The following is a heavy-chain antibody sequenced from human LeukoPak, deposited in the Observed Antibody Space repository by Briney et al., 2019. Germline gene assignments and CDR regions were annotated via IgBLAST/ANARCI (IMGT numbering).Heavy chain of an antibody. J-gene: IGHJ3*01. CDR3: AKDSQSVAFFLDDAFDL. D-gene: IGHD2/OR15-2a*01. CDR1: GLTFSTNA. V-gene: IGHV3-23*01. CDR2: ISATGSTT. Sequence: GGSLRLSCTASGLTFSTNALSWVRQTPGKGLEWLSVISATGSTTYYADSVRGRFTISRDNSKNTLYLQMNSLRAEDTAVYYCAKDSQSVAFFLDDAFDLWGQGTIVTVS.